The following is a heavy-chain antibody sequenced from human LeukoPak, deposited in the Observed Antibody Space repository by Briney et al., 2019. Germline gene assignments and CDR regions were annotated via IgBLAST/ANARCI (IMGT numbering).Heavy chain of an antibody. J-gene: IGHJ4*02. CDR2: IWYDGSNK. Sequence: GGSLRLSYAASGFTFSSYGMHWVRQAPGKGLEWVAVIWYDGSNKYYADSVKGRFTISRDNSKNTLYLQMNSLRAEDTAVYYCAEDMGPYSYALDYWGQGTLVTVSS. CDR1: GFTFSSYG. CDR3: AEDMGPYSYALDY. D-gene: IGHD5-18*01. V-gene: IGHV3-33*06.